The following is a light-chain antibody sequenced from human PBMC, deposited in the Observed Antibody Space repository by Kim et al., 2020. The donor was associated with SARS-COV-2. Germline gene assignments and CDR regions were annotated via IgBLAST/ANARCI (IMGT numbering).Light chain of an antibody. J-gene: IGLJ2*01. CDR1: TSNSATYY. V-gene: IGLV1-47*01. CDR2: GNN. Sequence: QRVTISCSGSTSNSATYYVYWYQQLPGTAPKLLIYGNNQRPSGVPDRFSGSRSDTSASLAISGLRSEDEGDYYCSAWDNSLSAVLFGGGTQLTVL. CDR3: SAWDNSLSAVL.